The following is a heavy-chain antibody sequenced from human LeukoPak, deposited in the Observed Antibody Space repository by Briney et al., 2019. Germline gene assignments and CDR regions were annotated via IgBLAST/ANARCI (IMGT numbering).Heavy chain of an antibody. CDR3: ASRSVSGFDY. V-gene: IGHV4-4*07. Sequence: SETLSLTCTVSGGSISTYYWSWIRQPAGKGLEWIGRSYTSGGSNYNPSLKSRVTISVDKSKNQFSLKLSSVTAADTAVYYCASRSVSGFDYWGQGTLVTVSS. D-gene: IGHD6-19*01. CDR2: SYTSGGS. CDR1: GGSISTYY. J-gene: IGHJ4*02.